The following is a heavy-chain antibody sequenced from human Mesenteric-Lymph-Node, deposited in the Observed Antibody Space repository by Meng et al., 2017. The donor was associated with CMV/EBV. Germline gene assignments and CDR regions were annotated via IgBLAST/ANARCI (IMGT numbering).Heavy chain of an antibody. CDR3: ARVGEHQLVRWFDP. CDR2: IYYSGST. CDR1: GGSISSSNYY. V-gene: IGHV4-39*07. Sequence: SETLSLTCTVSGGSISSSNYYWGWTRQPPGKGLEWIGSIYYSGSTYYNPSLKSRVTISVDTSKNQFSLKLSSVTAADTAVYYCARVGEHQLVRWFDPWGQGTLVTVSS. J-gene: IGHJ5*02. D-gene: IGHD2-2*01.